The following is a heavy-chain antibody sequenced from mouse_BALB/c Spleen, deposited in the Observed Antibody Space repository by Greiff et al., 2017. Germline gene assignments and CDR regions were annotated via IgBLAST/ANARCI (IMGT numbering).Heavy chain of an antibody. CDR3: ARDYRFDY. V-gene: IGHV7-3*02. CDR2: IRNKANGYTT. D-gene: IGHD5-5*01. J-gene: IGHJ2*01. CDR1: GFTFTDYY. Sequence: VQLKESGGGLVQPGGSLRLSCATSGFTFTDYYMSWVRQPPGKALEWLGFIRNKANGYTTEYSASVKGRFTISRDNSQSILYLQMNTLRAEDSATYYCARDYRFDYWGQGTTLTVSS.